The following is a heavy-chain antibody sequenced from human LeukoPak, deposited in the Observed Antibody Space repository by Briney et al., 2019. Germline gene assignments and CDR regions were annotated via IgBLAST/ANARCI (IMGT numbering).Heavy chain of an antibody. Sequence: ASVKVACKASGYTFTTYDINWVRQATGQGLEWMGWMNPNSGNTGYAQKFQGRVTMTRNTSISTAYMELSSLRSEDTAVYYCARGRGSGHKENWFDPWGQGTLVTVSS. J-gene: IGHJ5*02. CDR1: GYTFTTYD. CDR2: MNPNSGNT. D-gene: IGHD6-19*01. V-gene: IGHV1-8*01. CDR3: ARGRGSGHKENWFDP.